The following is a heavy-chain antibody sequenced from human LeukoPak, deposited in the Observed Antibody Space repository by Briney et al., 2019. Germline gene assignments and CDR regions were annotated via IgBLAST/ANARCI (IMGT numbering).Heavy chain of an antibody. CDR1: GFTFSSYS. CDR3: ARDRSGYLDY. V-gene: IGHV3-21*01. D-gene: IGHD2-15*01. J-gene: IGHJ4*02. Sequence: PGGSLRLSCVASGFTFSSYSMNWVRQAPGKGLEWVSSISSSSSYIYYADSVKGRFTISRDNAKNSLYLQMNSLRAEDTAVYYCARDRSGYLDYWGQGTLVTVSS. CDR2: ISSSSSYI.